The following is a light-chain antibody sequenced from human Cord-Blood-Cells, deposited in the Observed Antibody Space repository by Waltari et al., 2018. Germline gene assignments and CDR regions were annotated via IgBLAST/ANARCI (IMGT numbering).Light chain of an antibody. Sequence: DIVMTQSPLSLPVTPGEPASISCRSSQSLLHSNGYNYLDWYLQKPGQSPQLLIYLGSNRASGVPDRFSGSGSGTDFTLKISRVEAEDVGVYYCMQALQTPPTFDGGTKVEIK. CDR1: QSLLHSNGYNY. J-gene: IGKJ4*01. CDR2: LGS. CDR3: MQALQTPPT. V-gene: IGKV2-28*01.